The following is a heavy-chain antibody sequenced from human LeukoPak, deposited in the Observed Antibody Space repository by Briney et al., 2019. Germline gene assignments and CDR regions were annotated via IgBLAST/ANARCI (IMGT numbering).Heavy chain of an antibody. CDR3: ARIQLWSLNYYCYYGMDV. Sequence: SVKLSCKASGGTFSSYAISWVRQAPGQGLEWMGRILPILAIANYAQTFKGRVTITADNSTSTAYMELSSLRSEDTAVYYCARIQLWSLNYYCYYGMDVWGQGTTVTVSS. V-gene: IGHV1-69*04. J-gene: IGHJ6*02. D-gene: IGHD5-18*01. CDR2: ILPILAIA. CDR1: GGTFSSYA.